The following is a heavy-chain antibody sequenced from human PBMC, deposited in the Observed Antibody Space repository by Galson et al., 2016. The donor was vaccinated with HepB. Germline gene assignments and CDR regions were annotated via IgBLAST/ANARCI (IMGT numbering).Heavy chain of an antibody. V-gene: IGHV3-7*01. Sequence: SLRLSCAASGFTFSRYWMSWVRQAPGKGLEWVANIKEDGSEKQYVASVKGRFTISRDNAKNSLYLQMNSLKLEDTAVYYCVTAVVVTAIPWWFDPWGQGTLVIVSS. CDR3: VTAVVVTAIPWWFDP. CDR1: GFTFSRYW. CDR2: IKEDGSEK. J-gene: IGHJ5*02. D-gene: IGHD2-21*02.